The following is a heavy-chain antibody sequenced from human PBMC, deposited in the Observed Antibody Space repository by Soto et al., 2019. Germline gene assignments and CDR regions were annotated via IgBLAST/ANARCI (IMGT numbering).Heavy chain of an antibody. D-gene: IGHD6-13*01. CDR1: GFTFSDYY. Sequence: QVQLVESGGGLVKPGGSLRLSCAASGFTFSDYYMSWIRQAPGKGLEWVSYISSSGSTIYYADSVKGRFTISRDNAKNSLYLQMNSLRAEDTAVYYCARDGDSSSWFQYYYYYGMDVWGQGTTVTVSS. V-gene: IGHV3-11*01. CDR3: ARDGDSSSWFQYYYYYGMDV. CDR2: ISSSGSTI. J-gene: IGHJ6*02.